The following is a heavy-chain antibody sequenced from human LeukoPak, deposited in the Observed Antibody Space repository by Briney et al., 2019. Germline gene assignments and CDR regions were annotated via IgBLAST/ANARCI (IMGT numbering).Heavy chain of an antibody. V-gene: IGHV3-7*01. CDR1: GFTFSGHW. J-gene: IGHJ4*02. Sequence: GGSLRLSCAASGFTFSGHWMSWVRQAPGKGLEWVANINQGGSDKYYVDSVKGRFTISRDNANNLLHLQMNSLRGEDTAVYYCTRDRSRAEDDWGQGTLVSVSS. CDR2: INQGGSDK. CDR3: TRDRSRAEDD. D-gene: IGHD1-14*01.